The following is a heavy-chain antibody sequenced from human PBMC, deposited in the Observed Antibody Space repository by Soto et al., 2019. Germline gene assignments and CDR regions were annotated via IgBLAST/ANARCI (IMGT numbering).Heavy chain of an antibody. D-gene: IGHD1-1*01. V-gene: IGHV4-4*07. CDR3: VRDGTKTLRDGFDP. CDR2: IHATGTT. J-gene: IGHJ5*02. Sequence: SETLYVNCTVFGASLSGYHSSWIRKSAGKGLEWIGRIHATGTTDYNPSLKSRVMMSVDTSKKQFCLKLRSVTAADTAVYYCVRDGTKTLRDGFDPWGQGISVTVSS. CDR1: GASLSGYH.